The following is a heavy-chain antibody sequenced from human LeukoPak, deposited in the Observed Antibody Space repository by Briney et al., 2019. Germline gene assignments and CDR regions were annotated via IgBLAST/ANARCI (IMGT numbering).Heavy chain of an antibody. J-gene: IGHJ4*02. Sequence: GGSLRLSCAASGFTFSNYWVHWVRQAPGKGLVWVSRINRDGSTTKYADSVKGRFTVSRDNAKNTLNLQMNSLRAEDTAVYYCARDKKSGESSEIDYWGQGTLVTVS. V-gene: IGHV3-74*03. CDR1: GFTFSNYW. CDR3: ARDKKSGESSEIDY. CDR2: INRDGSTT. D-gene: IGHD3-10*01.